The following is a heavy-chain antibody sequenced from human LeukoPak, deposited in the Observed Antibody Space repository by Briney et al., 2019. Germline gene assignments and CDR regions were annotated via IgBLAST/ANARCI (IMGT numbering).Heavy chain of an antibody. Sequence: GGSLRLSCAASGFTFSSYWMHWVRQAPGKGLVWVSRINSDGSSTSYADSVKGRFTISRGNAKNTLYLQMNSLRAEDTAVYYCATSSRLLDAFDIWGQGTMVTVSS. V-gene: IGHV3-74*01. CDR2: INSDGSST. J-gene: IGHJ3*02. D-gene: IGHD6-13*01. CDR3: ATSSRLLDAFDI. CDR1: GFTFSSYW.